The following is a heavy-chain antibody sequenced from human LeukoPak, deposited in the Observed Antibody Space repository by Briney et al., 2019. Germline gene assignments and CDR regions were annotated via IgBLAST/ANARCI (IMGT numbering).Heavy chain of an antibody. J-gene: IGHJ5*02. CDR2: IYYSGST. D-gene: IGHD6-13*01. V-gene: IGHV4-39*01. CDR3: ARLISVSQFDP. Sequence: SETLSLTCTVSGGSISSSSYSWGWIRQPPGKGLEWIGSIYYSGSTYYNPSLKSRVTISVDTSKNQFSLKLSSVTAADTAVYYCARLISVSQFDPWGQGTLVTVSS. CDR1: GGSISSSSYS.